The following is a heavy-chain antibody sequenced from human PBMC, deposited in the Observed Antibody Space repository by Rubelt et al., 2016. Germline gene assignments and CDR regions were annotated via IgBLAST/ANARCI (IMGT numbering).Heavy chain of an antibody. V-gene: IGHV1-69*06. CDR1: GGTFSSYA. CDR2: IIPIFGTA. Sequence: QVQLVQSGAEVKKPGSSVKVSCKASGGTFSSYAISWVRQSPGQGLEWMGGIIPIFGTANYDQKFQGRVTINRDTSGNTAYMGLRSLEAEGTAVCYLARDRDDKRGGIDCWGQGTLVTVSS. J-gene: IGHJ4*02. CDR3: ARDRDDKRGGIDC. D-gene: IGHD3-10*01.